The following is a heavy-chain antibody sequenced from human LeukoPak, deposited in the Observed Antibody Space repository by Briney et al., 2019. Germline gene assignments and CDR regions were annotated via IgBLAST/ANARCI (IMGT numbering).Heavy chain of an antibody. J-gene: IGHJ6*02. D-gene: IGHD4-17*01. CDR1: GYTFTSYD. CDR3: ARGPATVTASYYYYGMDV. Sequence: GASVKVSCKASGYTFTSYDINWVRQATGQGLEWMGWMNPNSGNTGYAQKFQGRVTMTRNTSISTAYMELSSLRAGDTAVYYCARGPATVTASYYYYGMDVWGQGTTVTVSS. CDR2: MNPNSGNT. V-gene: IGHV1-8*01.